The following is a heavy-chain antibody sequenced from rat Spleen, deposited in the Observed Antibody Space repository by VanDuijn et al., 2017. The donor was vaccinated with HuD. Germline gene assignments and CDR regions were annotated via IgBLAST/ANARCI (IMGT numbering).Heavy chain of an antibody. CDR2: ITNTGGST. Sequence: EVQLVESGGGLVQPGRSLKLSCVASGFTFNNYWMTWIRQAPGKGLEWVASITNTGGSTYYPDSVKGRFTISRDNAKSTLYLQMNSLRSEDTATYYCTRDPGMVVNTTDFDYWGQGVMVTVSS. J-gene: IGHJ2*01. CDR1: GFTFNNYW. V-gene: IGHV5-31*01. D-gene: IGHD1-12*02. CDR3: TRDPGMVVNTTDFDY.